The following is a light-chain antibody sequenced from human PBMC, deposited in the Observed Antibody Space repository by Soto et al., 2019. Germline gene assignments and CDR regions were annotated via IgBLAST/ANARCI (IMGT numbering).Light chain of an antibody. CDR2: GAS. Sequence: EDVLTQSPGTLSLSPGERATLSCRASQSISSSYLAWYQQRPGQAPRLLIYGASSRATGIPDRFSGSGSGTDFTLTISGLEPEDFAVYYCHQYDSSPQAYTFGQGTKLEIK. J-gene: IGKJ2*01. CDR3: HQYDSSPQAYT. CDR1: QSISSSY. V-gene: IGKV3-20*01.